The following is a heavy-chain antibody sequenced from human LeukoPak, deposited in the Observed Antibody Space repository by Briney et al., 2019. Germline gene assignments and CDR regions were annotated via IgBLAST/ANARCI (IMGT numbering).Heavy chain of an antibody. V-gene: IGHV4-59*01. CDR1: GGSISSYY. D-gene: IGHD2-2*01. J-gene: IGHJ5*02. CDR2: IYYSGST. Sequence: SETLSLTCTVSGGSISSYYWSWIRQPPGKGLEWIGYIYYSGSTNYNPSLKSRVTISVDTSKNQFSLKLNSVTAADTAVYYCARTTEDCSSTSCYQYWFDPWGQGTLVTVSS. CDR3: ARTTEDCSSTSCYQYWFDP.